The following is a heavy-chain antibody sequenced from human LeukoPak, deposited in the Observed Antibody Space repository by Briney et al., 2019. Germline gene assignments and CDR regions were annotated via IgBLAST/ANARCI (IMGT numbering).Heavy chain of an antibody. Sequence: SETLSLTCTVSGGSISSYYWSWIRQPPGKGLEWIGYIYYSESTNYNPSLKSRVTISVDTSKNQFSLKLSSVTAADTAVYYCARGTLGDYGYYYYGMDVWGQGTTVTVSS. CDR3: ARGTLGDYGYYYYGMDV. CDR2: IYYSEST. J-gene: IGHJ6*02. V-gene: IGHV4-59*01. D-gene: IGHD4-17*01. CDR1: GGSISSYY.